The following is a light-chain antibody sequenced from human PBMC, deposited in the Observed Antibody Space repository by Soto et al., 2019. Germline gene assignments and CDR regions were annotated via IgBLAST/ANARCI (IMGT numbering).Light chain of an antibody. CDR2: DAS. V-gene: IGKV1-5*01. J-gene: IGKJ1*01. CDR1: QSISSW. CDR3: QEYNSYSGT. Sequence: GDRVTITCRASQSISSWLAWYQQKPGKAPKLLIYDASSLESGVPSRFRGSGSGTEFTLTISSLQPDDFATYYCQEYNSYSGTFGQGTKVVIK.